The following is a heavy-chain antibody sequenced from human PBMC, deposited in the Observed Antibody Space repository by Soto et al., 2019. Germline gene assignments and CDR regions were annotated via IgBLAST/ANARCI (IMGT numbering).Heavy chain of an antibody. V-gene: IGHV3-30*18. CDR2: ISYDGILK. CDR3: AKDFKISGVHYGSLNYYYGMDV. D-gene: IGHD3-10*01. CDR1: GFTFSAFG. J-gene: IGHJ6*02. Sequence: QVHLVESGGGVVQPGRSLRLSCEASGFTFSAFGMHWVRQAPGKGLEWVAIISYDGILKYYAESVQGRFTISRDTSKSALYLQMNSLRPEDTAVYYCAKDFKISGVHYGSLNYYYGMDVWGQGTTVTVSS.